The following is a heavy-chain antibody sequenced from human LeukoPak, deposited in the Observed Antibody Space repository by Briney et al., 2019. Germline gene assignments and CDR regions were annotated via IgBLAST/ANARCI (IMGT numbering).Heavy chain of an antibody. J-gene: IGHJ5*02. D-gene: IGHD2-2*01. V-gene: IGHV4-59*01. CDR3: ARATIVVVPAATVSWFDP. CDR1: GGSMDNYY. Sequence: PSETLSLTCAVSGGSMDNYYWTWIRQSPGKGLEWIAYIYYTGSTNYNPSLKSRVTISVDTSKNQFSLKLSSVTAADTAVYYCARATIVVVPAATVSWFDPWGQGTLVTVSS. CDR2: IYYTGST.